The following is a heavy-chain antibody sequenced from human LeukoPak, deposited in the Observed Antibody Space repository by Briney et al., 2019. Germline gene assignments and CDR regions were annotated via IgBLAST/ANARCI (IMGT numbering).Heavy chain of an antibody. V-gene: IGHV4-39*01. Sequence: ASETLSLTCTVSGGSISSSSYYWGWIRQPPGKGLEWIGSIYYSGSTYYNPSLKSRVTISVDTSKNQFSLKLSSVTAADAAVYYCARPFQTLHAFDIWGQGTMVTVSS. CDR3: ARPFQTLHAFDI. CDR1: GGSISSSSYY. J-gene: IGHJ3*02. D-gene: IGHD2-21*01. CDR2: IYYSGST.